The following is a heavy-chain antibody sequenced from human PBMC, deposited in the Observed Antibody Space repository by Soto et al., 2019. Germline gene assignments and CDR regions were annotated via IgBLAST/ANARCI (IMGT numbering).Heavy chain of an antibody. Sequence: EVQLVESGGGLVRPGGSLRLSCAASGFTVSTNYMSWVRQAPGEGLEWVSLIYSGDKTYYADSVKGRFIISRDNSKNTLYLQMNSLRAEDTAVYYCARGYYYDSGGYPGAIYWGQGTLVTVSS. CDR3: ARGYYYDSGGYPGAIY. CDR1: GFTVSTNY. CDR2: IYSGDKT. J-gene: IGHJ4*02. V-gene: IGHV3-66*01. D-gene: IGHD3-22*01.